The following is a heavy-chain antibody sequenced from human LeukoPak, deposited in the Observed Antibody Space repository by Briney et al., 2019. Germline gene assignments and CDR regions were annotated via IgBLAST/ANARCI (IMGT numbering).Heavy chain of an antibody. D-gene: IGHD2-21*02. J-gene: IGHJ4*02. CDR2: ISSNGGST. V-gene: IGHV3-64*04. CDR1: GFTFSNYA. Sequence: PGGSLRLSCSASGFTFSNYAMHWVRQAPGKGLEYVSAISSNGGSTYYADSVKGRFTISRDNAKNSLYLQMNSLRAEDTAVYYCARDRDIVVVTATFDYWGQGTLVTVSS. CDR3: ARDRDIVVVTATFDY.